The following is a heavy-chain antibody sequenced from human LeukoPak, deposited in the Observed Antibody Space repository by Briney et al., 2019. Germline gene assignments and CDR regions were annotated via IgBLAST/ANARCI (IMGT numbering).Heavy chain of an antibody. CDR1: GGSFSGYY. D-gene: IGHD3-3*01. CDR2: INHSGST. CDR3: ARNFYDFWSGYSDAFDI. Sequence: SETLSLTCAVYGGSFSGYYWSWIRQPPGKGLEWIGEINHSGSTNYNPSLKSRVTISVDTSKNQFSLKLSSVTAADTAVYYCARNFYDFWSGYSDAFDIWGQGTMVTVSS. V-gene: IGHV4-34*01. J-gene: IGHJ3*02.